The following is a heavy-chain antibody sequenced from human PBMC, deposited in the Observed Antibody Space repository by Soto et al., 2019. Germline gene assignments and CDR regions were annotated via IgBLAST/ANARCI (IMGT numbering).Heavy chain of an antibody. CDR3: ARVPMVRGIMDGRIDY. CDR2: IYYSGST. D-gene: IGHD3-10*01. V-gene: IGHV4-31*03. CDR1: GVSISSGGYY. Sequence: QVQLQESGPGLVKPSQTLSLTCTVSGVSISSGGYYWSWIRQHPGKGLGWIGYIYYSGSTYYNPSLKSRVTISVDRSKNQFSLKLSCVTAADTAVYYCARVPMVRGIMDGRIDYRGQGTLVTVSS. J-gene: IGHJ4*02.